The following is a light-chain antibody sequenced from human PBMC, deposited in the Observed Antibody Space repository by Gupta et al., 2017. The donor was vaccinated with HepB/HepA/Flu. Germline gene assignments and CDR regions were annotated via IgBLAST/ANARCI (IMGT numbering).Light chain of an antibody. V-gene: IGKV1-5*03. J-gene: IGKJ2*01. Sequence: QMTQSPSTLSASVGDRVTITCRASQSISSWLAWYQQKPGKAPKLLIYKASSLESGVPSRFSSSGSGTEFTLTISSLQPDDFATYYCQQYNSYSYTFGQGTKLEIK. CDR1: QSISSW. CDR2: KAS. CDR3: QQYNSYSYT.